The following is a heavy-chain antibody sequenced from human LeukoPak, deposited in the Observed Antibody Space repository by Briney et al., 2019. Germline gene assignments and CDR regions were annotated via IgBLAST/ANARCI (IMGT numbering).Heavy chain of an antibody. CDR2: ISYDGSNK. CDR3: ARDHRCGGYCYLYYFDY. CDR1: GFTFSSYA. V-gene: IGHV3-30-3*01. J-gene: IGHJ4*02. Sequence: GGSLRLSCAASGFTFSSYAMHWVRQAPGKGLEWVAVISYDGSNKYYADSVKGRFTISRDNSKNTLYLQMNSLRAEDTAVYYCARDHRCGGYCYLYYFDYWGQGTLVTVSS. D-gene: IGHD2-21*02.